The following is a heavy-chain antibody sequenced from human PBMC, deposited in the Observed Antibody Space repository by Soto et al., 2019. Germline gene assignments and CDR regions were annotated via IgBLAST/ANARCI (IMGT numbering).Heavy chain of an antibody. CDR2: IWYDGSNK. CDR3: ASDVGYCSGGSCPRLGIIDY. J-gene: IGHJ4*02. D-gene: IGHD2-15*01. V-gene: IGHV3-33*01. Sequence: QVQLVESGGGVVQPGRSLRLSCAASGFTFSSYGMHWVRQAPGKGLEWVAVIWYDGSNKYYADSVKGRFTISRDNSKNTLYLQMDSLIAEVTAVYYCASDVGYCSGGSCPRLGIIDYWGQGTLVTVSS. CDR1: GFTFSSYG.